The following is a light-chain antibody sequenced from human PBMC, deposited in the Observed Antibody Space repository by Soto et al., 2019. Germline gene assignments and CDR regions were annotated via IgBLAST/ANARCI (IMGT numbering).Light chain of an antibody. CDR2: AAS. CDR3: QKYNSAPLT. J-gene: IGKJ4*01. V-gene: IGKV1-27*01. CDR1: QGIGDY. Sequence: GDRVTITCRASQGIGDYLAWFQQKPGKVPKLLSYAASALQSGVPSRFSGSGSGTDFTLTISSLQPEDIATYYCQKYNSAPLTFGGGTRVEIK.